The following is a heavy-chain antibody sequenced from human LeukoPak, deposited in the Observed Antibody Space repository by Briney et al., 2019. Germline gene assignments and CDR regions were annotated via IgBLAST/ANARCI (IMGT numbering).Heavy chain of an antibody. CDR2: ISSSSSYI. D-gene: IGHD5-12*01. CDR3: ARAWRDYYYYMDA. CDR1: GFTFSSYS. V-gene: IGHV3-21*01. Sequence: GGSLRLSCAASGFTFSSYSMNWVRQAPGKGLEWVSSISSSSSYIYYADSVKGRFTISRDNAKNSLYLQMNSLRAEDTAVYYCARAWRDYYYYMDAWGKGTTVTVSS. J-gene: IGHJ6*03.